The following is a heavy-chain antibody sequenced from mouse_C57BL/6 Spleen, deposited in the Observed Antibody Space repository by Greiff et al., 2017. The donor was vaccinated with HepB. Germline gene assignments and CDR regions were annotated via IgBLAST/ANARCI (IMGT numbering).Heavy chain of an antibody. CDR2: ILPGSGST. D-gene: IGHD1-1*01. Sequence: QVQLQQSGAELLKPGASVKLSCKATGYTFTGYWIEWVKQRPGHGLEWIGEILPGSGSTNYNEKFKGKATFTADTSSNTDYRQLSSLTTEDSAIYYCARGGGITTVVATKYFDVWGTGTTVTVSS. CDR1: GYTFTGYW. J-gene: IGHJ1*03. CDR3: ARGGGITTVVATKYFDV. V-gene: IGHV1-9*01.